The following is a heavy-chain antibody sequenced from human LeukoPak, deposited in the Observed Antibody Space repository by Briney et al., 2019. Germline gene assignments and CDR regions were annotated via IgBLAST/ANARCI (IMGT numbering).Heavy chain of an antibody. CDR1: GYTFTNYG. D-gene: IGHD6-19*01. V-gene: IGHV1-18*04. CDR3: ARQAGGYSSGWYQFHFDY. Sequence: ASVTVSCKASGYTFTNYGISWVRQTPGEGLEWMGWINAYTGNTNYAQKFQGRVTMTTDTSTSTAYMELRNLRSDDTAVYYCARQAGGYSSGWYQFHFDYWGQGTLVTVSS. CDR2: INAYTGNT. J-gene: IGHJ4*02.